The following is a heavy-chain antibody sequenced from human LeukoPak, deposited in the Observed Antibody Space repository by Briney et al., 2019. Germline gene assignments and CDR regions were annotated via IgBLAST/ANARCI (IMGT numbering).Heavy chain of an antibody. J-gene: IGHJ4*02. D-gene: IGHD1-26*01. CDR2: IWYDGSKK. V-gene: IGHV3-33*07. CDR1: GFTFSSNG. CDR3: ARMTGSSADY. Sequence: GRSLRLSSAASGFTFSSNGMYWVRQAPGKGLEWVSLIWYDGSKKYYVDSVKGRFTISRDNSKNTLYLQMDSLRAEDTAVYYCARMTGSSADYWGQGTLVTVSS.